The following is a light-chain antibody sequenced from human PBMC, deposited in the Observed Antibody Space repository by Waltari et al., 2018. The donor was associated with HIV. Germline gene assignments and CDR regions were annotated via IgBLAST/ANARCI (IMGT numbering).Light chain of an antibody. V-gene: IGKV3-15*01. CDR3: QQYHHWPLT. CDR2: GAS. CDR1: QSVSSN. Sequence: EIMMTQSPGTLSVSPGERATLSCRASQSVSSNLPWYQQKPGQAPRLLIYGASTRATGMPARFSGSGSGTEFSLTISSLQSEDFAVYYCQQYHHWPLTFGQGTRLEIK. J-gene: IGKJ5*01.